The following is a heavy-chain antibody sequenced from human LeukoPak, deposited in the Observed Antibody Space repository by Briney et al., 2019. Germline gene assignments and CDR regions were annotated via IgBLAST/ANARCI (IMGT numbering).Heavy chain of an antibody. D-gene: IGHD3-16*02. V-gene: IGHV3-30*04. CDR1: GFTFCSYA. J-gene: IGHJ4*02. CDR2: ISYDGRNK. CDR3: ARSSRPAGAFDY. Sequence: PGGSLRLSCVASGFTFCSYAMRWVRPAPGKGLEWVAIISYDGRNKYYADSVKGRFTISRDNSKNTLYLQMNSLRAEDTAVYFCARSSRPAGAFDYWGQGTLVTVSS.